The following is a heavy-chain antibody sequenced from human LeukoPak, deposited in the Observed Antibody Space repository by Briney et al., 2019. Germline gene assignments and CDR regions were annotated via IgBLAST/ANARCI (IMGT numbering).Heavy chain of an antibody. V-gene: IGHV3-23*01. D-gene: IGHD6-13*01. Sequence: GGSLRLSCATSGFTFSSYAMNWVRQPPGKGLEWVSVFADGTGGTHYADSVKGRFTISRDNSKNTLYLQMESLRVEDTATYYCASGDSSSWFSFGYWGHGTLVTVSS. CDR2: FADGTGGT. J-gene: IGHJ4*01. CDR1: GFTFSSYA. CDR3: ASGDSSSWFSFGY.